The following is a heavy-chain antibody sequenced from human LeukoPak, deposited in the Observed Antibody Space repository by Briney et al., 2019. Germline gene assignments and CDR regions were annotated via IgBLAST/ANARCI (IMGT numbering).Heavy chain of an antibody. CDR2: IYPGDSDT. D-gene: IGHD3-16*01. V-gene: IGHV5-51*01. CDR1: GYSFTNYW. J-gene: IGHJ4*02. Sequence: GESLKISCKASGYSFTNYWIGWVRQMPGKGLEWMGIIYPGDSDTRYSPSFQGQVTISADNSISTAYLQWSSLRASDTAMYYCARHSYATDYWGQGTLVTVSS. CDR3: ARHSYATDY.